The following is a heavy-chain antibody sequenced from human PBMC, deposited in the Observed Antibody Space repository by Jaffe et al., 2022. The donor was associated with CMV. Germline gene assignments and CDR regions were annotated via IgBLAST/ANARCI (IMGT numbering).Heavy chain of an antibody. CDR2: IYYSGST. D-gene: IGHD3-10*01. V-gene: IGHV4-39*01. Sequence: QLQLQESGPGLVKPSETLSLTCTVSGGSISSSSYYWGWIRQPPGKGLEWIGSIYYSGSTYYNPSLKSRVTISVDTSKNQFSLKLSSVTAADTAVYYCARNNGVRAGLEDYWGQGTLVTVSS. CDR3: ARNNGVRAGLEDY. J-gene: IGHJ4*02. CDR1: GGSISSSSYY.